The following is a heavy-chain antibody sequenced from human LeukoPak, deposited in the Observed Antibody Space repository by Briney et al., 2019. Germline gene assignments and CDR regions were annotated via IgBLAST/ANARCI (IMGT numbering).Heavy chain of an antibody. CDR2: ISYDGSNK. CDR3: ALEGSAAGILDY. CDR1: GFTFSNYA. D-gene: IGHD6-13*01. V-gene: IGHV3-30*14. Sequence: PGRSLRLSCAASGFTFSNYAMHWVRQAPGKGLEWVALISYDGSNKYYADSVKGRFTISRHNSKNTLYLQMNSLRAEDTAVYYCALEGSAAGILDYWGQGTLVTVSS. J-gene: IGHJ4*02.